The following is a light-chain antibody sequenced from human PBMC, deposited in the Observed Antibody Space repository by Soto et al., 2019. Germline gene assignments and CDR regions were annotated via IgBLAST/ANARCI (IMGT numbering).Light chain of an antibody. J-gene: IGKJ4*01. CDR3: QHRGNWPLT. CDR2: DAS. CDR1: QSVSRS. V-gene: IGKV3-11*01. Sequence: EIVLTQSPVTLSLSPGERATLSCRASQSVSRSLAWYQQKPGQAPRLLVYDASNRATGIPARFSGSGSGTDFTLTISSLEPEDFGVYFCQHRGNWPLTFGGGTKVEI.